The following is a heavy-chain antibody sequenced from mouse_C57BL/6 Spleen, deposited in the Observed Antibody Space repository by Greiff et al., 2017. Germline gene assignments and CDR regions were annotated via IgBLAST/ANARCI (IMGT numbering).Heavy chain of an antibody. CDR2: IHPNSGST. CDR1: GYTFTSYW. CDR3: ARGGATVVATDY. J-gene: IGHJ2*01. V-gene: IGHV1-64*01. Sequence: QVQLQQPGAELVKPGASVKLSCKASGYTFTSYWMHWVKQRPGQGLEWIGMIHPNSGSTNYNEKFKSKATLTVDKSSSTAYMQLSSLTSEDSAGYDCARGGATVVATDYWGQGTTRTVSS. D-gene: IGHD1-1*01.